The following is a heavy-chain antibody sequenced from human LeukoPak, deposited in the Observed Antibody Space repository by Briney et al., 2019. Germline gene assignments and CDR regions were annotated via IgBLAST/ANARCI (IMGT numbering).Heavy chain of an antibody. D-gene: IGHD3-3*01. CDR3: ARGTVAGRFWSPGN. V-gene: IGHV3-23*01. J-gene: IGHJ4*02. Sequence: WGSLRLSCATSGSTLSSYTMSWVRQAPGKGLEWVAGVSGSGGSTYYADSVKGRFTISRDNSKNTLFLEMNSLRVEDTAVYYCARGTVAGRFWSPGNWGLGTLVTVSS. CDR1: GSTLSSYT. CDR2: VSGSGGST.